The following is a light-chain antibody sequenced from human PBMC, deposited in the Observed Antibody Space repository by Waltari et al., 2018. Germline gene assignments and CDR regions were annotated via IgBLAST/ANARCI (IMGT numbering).Light chain of an antibody. Sequence: QSALTQPASVSGSPGQSITISCTGTSSDVGSYNYVAWYQQRPGKAPKLLIYEVNKRPPGASIRFSGSKSGNTASLTIAGLQAEDEADYHCCSYAGSSTFVVFGGGTKVTVL. J-gene: IGLJ3*02. V-gene: IGLV2-23*02. CDR1: SSDVGSYNY. CDR2: EVN. CDR3: CSYAGSSTFVV.